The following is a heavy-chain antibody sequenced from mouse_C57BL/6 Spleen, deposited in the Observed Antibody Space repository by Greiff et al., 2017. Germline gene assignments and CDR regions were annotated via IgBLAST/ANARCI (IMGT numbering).Heavy chain of an antibody. J-gene: IGHJ1*03. CDR2: IRSKSSNYAT. CDR1: GFTFNTYA. CDR3: VRDYYYDYSYWYFDV. D-gene: IGHD2-4*01. V-gene: IGHV10-3*01. Sequence: DVKLVESGGGLVQPKGSLKLSCAASGFTFNTYAMHWVRQAPGKGLEWVARIRSKSSNYATYYADSVKDRFTISRDDSQSMPYLTMNNLQTEDTAMYYCVRDYYYDYSYWYFDVWGTGTTVTVSS.